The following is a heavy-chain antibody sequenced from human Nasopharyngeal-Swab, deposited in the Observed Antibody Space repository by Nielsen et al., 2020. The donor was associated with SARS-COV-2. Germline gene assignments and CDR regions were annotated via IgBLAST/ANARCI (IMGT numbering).Heavy chain of an antibody. J-gene: IGHJ6*02. Sequence: WVRQAPGQGLEWMEGIIPIFGTANYAQKFQGRVTITADESTSTAYMELSSLRSEDTAVYYCARERGIFGVVIVWGQGTTVTVSS. D-gene: IGHD3-3*01. V-gene: IGHV1-69*01. CDR3: ARERGIFGVVIV. CDR2: IIPIFGTA.